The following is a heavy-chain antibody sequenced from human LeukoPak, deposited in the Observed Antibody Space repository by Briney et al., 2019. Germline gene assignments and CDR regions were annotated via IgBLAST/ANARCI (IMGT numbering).Heavy chain of an antibody. CDR3: ARGARTYSSSQRVVWFDP. Sequence: SETLSLTCTVSGGSISSYYWSWIRQPPGKGLEWIGYIYYSGSTNYNPSLKSRVTISVDTSKNQFSLKLSSVTAADTAVYYCARGARTYSSSQRVVWFDPWGQGTLVTVSS. CDR1: GGSISSYY. J-gene: IGHJ5*02. V-gene: IGHV4-59*01. D-gene: IGHD6-13*01. CDR2: IYYSGST.